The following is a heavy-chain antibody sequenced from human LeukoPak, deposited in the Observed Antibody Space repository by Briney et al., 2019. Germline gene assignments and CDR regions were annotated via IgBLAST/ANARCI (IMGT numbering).Heavy chain of an antibody. CDR3: ARDMYYDSSGYIYYFDY. Sequence: SQTLSLTCAISGDSVSSNSAAWNWIRQSPSRGLEWLGRTYYRSKWYNDYAVSVKSRITINPDTSKNQFSLQLNSVTPEDTAVYYCARDMYYDSSGYIYYFDYWGQGTLVTVSS. CDR1: GDSVSSNSAA. CDR2: TYYRSKWYN. D-gene: IGHD3-22*01. J-gene: IGHJ4*02. V-gene: IGHV6-1*01.